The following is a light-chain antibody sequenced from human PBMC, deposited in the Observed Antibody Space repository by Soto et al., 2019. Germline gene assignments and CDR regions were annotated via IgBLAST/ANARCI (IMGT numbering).Light chain of an antibody. CDR3: TSYTGSRSLVV. J-gene: IGLJ2*01. CDR2: EVS. CDR1: SSDIGSYNY. V-gene: IGLV2-14*01. Sequence: QSALTQPASVSASPGQSITISCTGTSSDIGSYNYVSWYRHHPGKAPQLMIYEVSHRPSGISHRFSGSKSGNTASLTISGLQAEDEGYYSCTSYTGSRSLVVFGGGTKLTVL.